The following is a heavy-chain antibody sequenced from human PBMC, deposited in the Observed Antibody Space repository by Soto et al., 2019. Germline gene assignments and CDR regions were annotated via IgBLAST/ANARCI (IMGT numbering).Heavy chain of an antibody. CDR3: ARGVDYSKVGAY. J-gene: IGHJ4*02. CDR2: IHPSGGT. V-gene: IGHV4-34*01. D-gene: IGHD4-4*01. Sequence: QVQLQQWGAGLLKPSETLSLTCGVYGGSLSGYYLSWTRQPPGKGLEWIGEIHPSGGTNYNPSLTSRVTISVDMSRNQFSLNLSSVTAADTAVYYCARGVDYSKVGAYWGQGTLATVSS. CDR1: GGSLSGYY.